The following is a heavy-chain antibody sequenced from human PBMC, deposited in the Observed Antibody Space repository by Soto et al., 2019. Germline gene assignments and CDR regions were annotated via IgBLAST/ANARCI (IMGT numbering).Heavy chain of an antibody. CDR3: ARVYCSSTSCYVKGRSYFDY. D-gene: IGHD2-2*01. V-gene: IGHV3-48*01. CDR2: ISSGSSTI. CDR1: GFTFSSYS. Sequence: GGSLRLSCAASGFTFSSYSMNWVRQAPGKGLEWVSYISSGSSTIYYADSVKGRLTISRDNAKNSLYLQMNSLRAEDTAVYYCARVYCSSTSCYVKGRSYFDYWGQGTLVTVSS. J-gene: IGHJ4*02.